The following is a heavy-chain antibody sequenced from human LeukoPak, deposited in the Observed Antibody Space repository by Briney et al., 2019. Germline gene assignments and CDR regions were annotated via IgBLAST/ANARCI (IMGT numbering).Heavy chain of an antibody. CDR1: GGSISSYY. J-gene: IGHJ4*02. CDR2: IYYSGST. D-gene: IGHD6-19*01. V-gene: IGHV4-59*01. Sequence: SETLSLTCTVSGGSISSYYWSWIRQPPGKGLEWIGYIYYSGSTNYNPSLKSRVTISVDTSKNQFSLKLSSVTAADTAVYYCARAIYSSGWPAFDYWGQGTLVTVSS. CDR3: ARAIYSSGWPAFDY.